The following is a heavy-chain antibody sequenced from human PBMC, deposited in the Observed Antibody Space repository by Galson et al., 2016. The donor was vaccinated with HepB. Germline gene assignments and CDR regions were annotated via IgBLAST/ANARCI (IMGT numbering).Heavy chain of an antibody. CDR2: ISYDGSNK. V-gene: IGHV3-30*18. CDR3: AKDPGYSYGYLAY. J-gene: IGHJ4*02. Sequence: SLRLSCAASGFTFSTYGMHWVCQAPGKGLDWVAVISYDGSNKYYADSVKGRFTISRDNSKNTLYLQMNSLRAEDTAVYYCAKDPGYSYGYLAYWGQGTLVTVSS. D-gene: IGHD5-18*01. CDR1: GFTFSTYG.